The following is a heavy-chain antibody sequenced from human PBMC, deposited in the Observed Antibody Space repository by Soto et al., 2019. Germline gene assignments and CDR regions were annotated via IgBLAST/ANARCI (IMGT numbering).Heavy chain of an antibody. J-gene: IGHJ6*02. Sequence: SETLSLTCTVSGGSISSGDYYWSWIRQPPGKGLEWIGYIYYSGSTYYNPSLKSRVTISVDTSKNQFSLKLSSVTAADTAVYYCARVSIVVVPAAMGAYGMDVWGQGTTVTVSS. CDR1: GGSISSGDYY. D-gene: IGHD2-2*01. CDR2: IYYSGST. CDR3: ARVSIVVVPAAMGAYGMDV. V-gene: IGHV4-30-4*01.